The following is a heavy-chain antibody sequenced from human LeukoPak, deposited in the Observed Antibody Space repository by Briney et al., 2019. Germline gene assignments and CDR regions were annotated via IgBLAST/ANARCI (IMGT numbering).Heavy chain of an antibody. CDR3: ARRGNGYGDYVGFDY. D-gene: IGHD4-17*01. J-gene: IGHJ4*02. Sequence: SETLSLTRCLSGVSISSSSVYWGWSPQPPGKGVEWSVCISYSGGTHYTPSPRTRATISVDTSESQFSLKLSSVTAADTAVYCCARRGNGYGDYVGFDYWGQGTLVTVSS. CDR1: GVSISSSSVY. CDR2: ISYSGGT. V-gene: IGHV4-39*01.